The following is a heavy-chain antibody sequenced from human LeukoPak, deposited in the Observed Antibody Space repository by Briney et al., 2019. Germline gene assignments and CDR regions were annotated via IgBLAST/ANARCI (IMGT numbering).Heavy chain of an antibody. J-gene: IGHJ4*02. D-gene: IGHD7-27*01. V-gene: IGHV6-1*01. Sequence: SQTLSLTCAISGDSFSSNSAAWNWIRQSPSRGLEWLVRTYYRSNLYNDYARCVKNRITLNPHTSKNQFSLQLNSVTPEDTAVYYCARELTGFDYWGQGTLVTVSA. CDR2: TYYRSNLYN. CDR3: ARELTGFDY. CDR1: GDSFSSNSAA.